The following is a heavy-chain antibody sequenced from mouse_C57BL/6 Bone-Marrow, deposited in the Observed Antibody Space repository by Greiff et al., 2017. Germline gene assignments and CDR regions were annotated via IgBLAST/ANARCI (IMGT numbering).Heavy chain of an antibody. J-gene: IGHJ3*01. CDR1: GYTFTSSW. Sequence: VQLQQPGAELVKPGASVKLSCKASGYTFTSSWMHWVKQRPGQGLEWIGMIHPNSGSTNYNEKFKSKATLTVDKSSSTAYLQLSSLTSEDSAVYYCARSGGYYPAWFAYWGQGTLVTVSA. CDR2: IHPNSGST. CDR3: ARSGGYYPAWFAY. V-gene: IGHV1-64*01. D-gene: IGHD2-3*01.